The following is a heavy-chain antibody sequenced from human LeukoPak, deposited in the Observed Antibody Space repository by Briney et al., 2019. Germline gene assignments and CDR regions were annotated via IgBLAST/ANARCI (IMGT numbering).Heavy chain of an antibody. CDR3: ARLGYCSSTSCYYYYYYGMDV. CDR1: GYTFTSYG. Sequence: VASVKVSCKASGYTFTSYGISWVRPAPGQGLAWMGWISAYNDDRNYAEKFQGRVTMTTDTSTSTAYMELRSLRSDDTAVYYCARLGYCSSTSCYYYYYYGMDVWGQGTTVTVSS. CDR2: ISAYNDDR. V-gene: IGHV1-18*01. D-gene: IGHD2-2*01. J-gene: IGHJ6*02.